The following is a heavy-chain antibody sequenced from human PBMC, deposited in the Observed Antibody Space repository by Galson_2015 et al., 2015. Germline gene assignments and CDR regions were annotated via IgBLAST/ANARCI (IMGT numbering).Heavy chain of an antibody. V-gene: IGHV4-61*02. D-gene: IGHD3-10*02. Sequence: TLSLTCTVSGGSISSGSYYWSWIRQPAGKGLEWIGRIYTSGSTNYNPSLKSRVTISVDTSKNQFSLKLSSVTAADTAVYYCARAYVFGYYYYGMDVWGQGTTVTVSS. CDR2: IYTSGST. J-gene: IGHJ6*02. CDR3: ARAYVFGYYYYGMDV. CDR1: GGSISSGSYY.